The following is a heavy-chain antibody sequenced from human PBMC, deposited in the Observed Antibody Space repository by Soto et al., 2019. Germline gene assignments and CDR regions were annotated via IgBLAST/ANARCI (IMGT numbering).Heavy chain of an antibody. J-gene: IGHJ5*02. CDR3: ASGRDYTSHT. V-gene: IGHV4-4*02. CDR1: GGSVSGDSW. D-gene: IGHD4-17*01. CDR2: IFRSGTT. Sequence: QVQLQESGPGLVKPSGTLSLTCAVSGGSVSGDSWWSWVRQPPGKGLEWIGEIFRSGTTNYNPSLKSRITISIDKSKDQFSLKLTSVTAADTAVYYCASGRDYTSHTWGQRTLVTVSS.